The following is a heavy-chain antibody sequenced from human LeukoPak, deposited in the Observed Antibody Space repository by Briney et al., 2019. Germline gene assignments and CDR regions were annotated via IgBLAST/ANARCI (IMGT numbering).Heavy chain of an antibody. V-gene: IGHV3-23*01. J-gene: IGHJ6*02. CDR1: GFTFSMYS. D-gene: IGHD2-21*02. CDR3: AKTKSVTRHYWYGMDV. Sequence: GGSLRLSCAASGFTFSMYSMIWVRQGPGKGLEWVSGISSSGSDTYYADPVKGRFTVSRDNSKNTLDLQMNSLRVDDTAIYYCAKTKSVTRHYWYGMDVWAQGTTVTVSS. CDR2: ISSSGSDT.